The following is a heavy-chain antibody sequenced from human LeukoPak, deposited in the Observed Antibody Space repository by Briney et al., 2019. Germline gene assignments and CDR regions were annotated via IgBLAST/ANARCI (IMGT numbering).Heavy chain of an antibody. D-gene: IGHD6-13*01. CDR1: GFIFSDYW. CDR3: ARDGTAAGLYFDL. V-gene: IGHV3-7*01. Sequence: GGSLRLSCAASGFIFSDYWVNWVCQAPGKGLEWVASIRQDGSEKTYVDSVKGRFTISRDNTKSSLYLQMSSLTAEDTAVYYCARDGTAAGLYFDLRGQGTLVTVSS. CDR2: IRQDGSEK. J-gene: IGHJ4*01.